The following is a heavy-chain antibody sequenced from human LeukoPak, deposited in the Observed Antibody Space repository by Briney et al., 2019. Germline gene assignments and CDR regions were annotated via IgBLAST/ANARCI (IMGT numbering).Heavy chain of an antibody. CDR1: GDSISSGSYY. Sequence: SETLSLTCTVSGDSISSGSYYWGWIRQPPGKGLEWIAYIYYTGSTYYNPSLKSRVTISVDTSKNQFSLKLSSVTAADTAVYYCARLISGNYGVVRFDPRGQGTLVTVSS. CDR3: ARLISGNYGVVRFDP. V-gene: IGHV4-39*01. CDR2: IYYTGST. D-gene: IGHD1-26*01. J-gene: IGHJ5*02.